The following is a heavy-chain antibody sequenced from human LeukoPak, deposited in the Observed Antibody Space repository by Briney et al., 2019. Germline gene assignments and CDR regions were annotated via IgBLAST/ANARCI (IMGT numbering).Heavy chain of an antibody. CDR1: GYTFTTYS. D-gene: IGHD6-13*01. CDR2: INPNSGDT. J-gene: IGHJ3*01. CDR3: ASLNTGIAAAGLFS. Sequence: ASVKVSCKASGYTFTTYSMNWVRQAPGQGLEWMGWINPNSGDTNYAQKFQGRVTMTRDTSISTAYMELSRLRSDDTAVYYCASLNTGIAAAGLFSWGQGTMVTVSS. V-gene: IGHV1-2*02.